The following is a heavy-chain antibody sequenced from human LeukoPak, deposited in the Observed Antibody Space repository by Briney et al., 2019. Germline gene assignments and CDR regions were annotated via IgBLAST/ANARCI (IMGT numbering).Heavy chain of an antibody. D-gene: IGHD3-22*01. CDR3: ARHLYDSSGDDAFDI. V-gene: IGHV4-59*08. J-gene: IGHJ3*02. CDR1: GGSISSYY. Sequence: SETLSLTCTVSGGSISSYYWSWIRQPPGKGLEWIGYIYYSGSTNYNPSLKSRVTISVDTSKNQFSLKLSSVTAADTAVYYCARHLYDSSGDDAFDIWGQGTMVTVSS. CDR2: IYYSGST.